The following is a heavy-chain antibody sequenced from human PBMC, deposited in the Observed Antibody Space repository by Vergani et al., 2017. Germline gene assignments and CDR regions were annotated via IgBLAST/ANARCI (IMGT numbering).Heavy chain of an antibody. CDR3: AGDTHSWQRADR. CDR1: GVSVTDYN. Sequence: QAQLQESGPGLVKPSETLSLTCHVFGVSVTDYNCNWIRQAPGKGLEWIGSLSTTGGATHASHNPSLKSRVSISVDTSKSQFSLRLTSGTAADSAIYYCAGDTHSWQRADRWGQGRLVSVSS. J-gene: IGHJ5*02. CDR2: LSTTGGA. D-gene: IGHD6-13*01. V-gene: IGHV4-59*02.